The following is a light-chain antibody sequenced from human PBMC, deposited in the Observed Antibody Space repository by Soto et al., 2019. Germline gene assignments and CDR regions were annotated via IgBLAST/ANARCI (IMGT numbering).Light chain of an antibody. CDR2: GAS. CDR1: QSVTTQ. CDR3: QQYGGSTRT. V-gene: IGKV3-20*01. J-gene: IGKJ1*01. Sequence: VLSQSPGTLSLSPGETATLSCRASQSVTTQLAWYQQKRGRAPRLIIHGASRRATGIPDRISGSGSGTDFTLTISRVEPEDVAVYYCQQYGGSTRTFGQGTKVDIK.